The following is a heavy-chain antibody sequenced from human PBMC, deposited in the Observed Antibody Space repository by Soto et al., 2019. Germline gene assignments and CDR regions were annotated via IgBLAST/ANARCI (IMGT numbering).Heavy chain of an antibody. CDR3: ARDLGGDITMVRGGY. D-gene: IGHD3-10*01. CDR2: ISSSSSTI. V-gene: IGHV3-48*01. CDR1: GFTFNSYS. Sequence: EVQLVEAGGGLVQPGGSLRLSCAASGFTFNSYSMNWVRQAPGKGLEWVSYISSSSSTIYYADSVKGRFTISRDNAKNSLYLQMNSLRAEDTAVYYCARDLGGDITMVRGGYWGQGTLVTVSS. J-gene: IGHJ4*02.